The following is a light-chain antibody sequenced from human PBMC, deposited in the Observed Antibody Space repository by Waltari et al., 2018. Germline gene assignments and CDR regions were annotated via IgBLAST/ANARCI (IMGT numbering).Light chain of an antibody. CDR3: QQGGSFPFT. CDR2: YTS. CDR1: QDISSR. J-gene: IGKJ3*01. Sequence: DIQMTQSPSSVSASVGDRVTVTCRASQDISSRLAWYQQQPGKAPRLLIYYTSTLQSGVPSRFSGSGSGTDFTLTISSLQPEDSATYSCQQGGSFPFTFGPGTKVNI. V-gene: IGKV1-12*01.